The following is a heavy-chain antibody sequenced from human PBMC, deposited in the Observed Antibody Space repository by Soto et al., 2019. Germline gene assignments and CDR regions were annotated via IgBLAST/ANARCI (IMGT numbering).Heavy chain of an antibody. J-gene: IGHJ4*02. CDR2: IYYSGST. Sequence: QVQLQESGPGLVKPSQTLSLTCTVSGDSISSGDYYWSWIRQHPGKGLEWIGYIYYSGSTYYNPSLKSRISRSVDTSKIQFSLKLSSVTAADTAVYYCAREISSWGLGSMVRGGTDYWGQGTLVTVSS. V-gene: IGHV4-31*03. D-gene: IGHD3-10*01. CDR1: GDSISSGDYY. CDR3: AREISSWGLGSMVRGGTDY.